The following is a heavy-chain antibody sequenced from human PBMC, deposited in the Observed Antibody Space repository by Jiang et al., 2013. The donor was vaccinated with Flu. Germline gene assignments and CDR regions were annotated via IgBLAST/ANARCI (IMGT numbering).Heavy chain of an antibody. V-gene: IGHV4-59*01. CDR3: ARAPTEKGELVY. CDR2: IYYSGST. Sequence: LLKPSETLSLTCTVSGGSISSYYWSWIRQPPGKGLEWIGYIYYSGSTNYNPSLKSRVTISVDTSKNQFSLKLSSVTAADTAVYYCARAPTEKGELVYWGQGTLVTVSS. CDR1: GGSISSYY. D-gene: IGHD3-10*01. J-gene: IGHJ4*02.